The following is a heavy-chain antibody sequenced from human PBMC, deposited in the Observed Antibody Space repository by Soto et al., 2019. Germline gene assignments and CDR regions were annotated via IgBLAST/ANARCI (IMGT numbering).Heavy chain of an antibody. J-gene: IGHJ6*02. CDR2: IYDIATT. Sequence: QVQLQESGPGLVKPSQTLSLTCTVSGGSINSDDSYWSWLRQPPGRGLVWIGYIYDIATTYYNPSLKSRVTISVATSKTQFSLKLNSAPAADTAVYYCARDRQSEIVAMLASNGMEVWGQGTTVIVSS. CDR3: ARDRQSEIVAMLASNGMEV. V-gene: IGHV4-30-4*01. D-gene: IGHD5-12*01. CDR1: GGSINSDDSY.